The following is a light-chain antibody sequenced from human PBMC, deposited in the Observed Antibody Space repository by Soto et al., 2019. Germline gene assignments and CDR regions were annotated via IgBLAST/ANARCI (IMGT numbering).Light chain of an antibody. Sequence: QSALTQPASVSGSPGQSITISCTGTNSDIGIYNLVSWYQQYPGKAPKLMIYEGNKRPSGVSNRFSGSKSGNTASLTISGIQAEDEADYYCCSYTSSSTLIFGGGTKLTVL. CDR3: CSYTSSSTLI. J-gene: IGLJ2*01. V-gene: IGLV2-14*02. CDR1: NSDIGIYNL. CDR2: EGN.